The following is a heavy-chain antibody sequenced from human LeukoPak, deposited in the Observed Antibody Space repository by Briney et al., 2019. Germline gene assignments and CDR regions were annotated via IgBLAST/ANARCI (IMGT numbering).Heavy chain of an antibody. CDR3: ARHASRYYYDSSGYNYLDAFDI. V-gene: IGHV5-10-1*01. CDR2: IDPSDSYT. Sequence: RGESLKISCKGSGYSFTSYWISWVRQMPGKGLEWMGRIDPSDSYTNYSPSFQGHVTISADKSISTAYLQWSSLKASDTAMYYCARHASRYYYDSSGYNYLDAFDIWGQGTMVTVSS. CDR1: GYSFTSYW. D-gene: IGHD3-22*01. J-gene: IGHJ3*02.